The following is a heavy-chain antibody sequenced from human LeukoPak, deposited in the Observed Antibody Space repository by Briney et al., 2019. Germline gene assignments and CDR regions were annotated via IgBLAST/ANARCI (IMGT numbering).Heavy chain of an antibody. V-gene: IGHV3-21*01. CDR3: ARRRYSSSRTFDY. D-gene: IGHD6-13*01. J-gene: IGHJ4*02. CDR2: ISSSSSYI. Sequence: GGSLRLSCAASGFTFSSYSMNWVRQAPGKGLEWVSSISSSSSYIYYADSVKGRFTISRDNAKNSLYLQMNSLRAEDTAVCYCARRRYSSSRTFDYWGQGTLVTVSS. CDR1: GFTFSSYS.